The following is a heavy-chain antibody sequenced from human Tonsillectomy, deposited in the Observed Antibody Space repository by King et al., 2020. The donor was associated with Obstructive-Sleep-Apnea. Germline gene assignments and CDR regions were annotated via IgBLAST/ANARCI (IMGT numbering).Heavy chain of an antibody. J-gene: IGHJ6*02. D-gene: IGHD3-10*01. CDR3: ARSMVDYYYVMDV. CDR1: GFTFSRNG. Sequence: LVESGGGVVQPGRYLRLSCAASGFTFSRNGMHWVRQAPGKGLEWVAVIWYDGSNKYYADSVKGRFTVSRDNSKNTLYLQMDSLRAEDTAVYYCARSMVDYYYVMDVWGQGTTVIVSS. CDR2: IWYDGSNK. V-gene: IGHV3-33*01.